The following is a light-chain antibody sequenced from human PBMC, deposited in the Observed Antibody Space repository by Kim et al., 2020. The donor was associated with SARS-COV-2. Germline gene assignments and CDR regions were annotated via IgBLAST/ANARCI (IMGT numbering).Light chain of an antibody. CDR3: QHYNSSPWT. J-gene: IGKJ1*01. CDR1: QNINSW. Sequence: DIQMTQSPSTLSASVGDRVTITCRASQNINSWLAWYQQRPGKPPKVLIYKAYILETGVPSRFSGSESGTEFTLTISSLQPDDFAVYYCQHYNSSPWTFGQGTKVDIK. CDR2: KAY. V-gene: IGKV1-5*03.